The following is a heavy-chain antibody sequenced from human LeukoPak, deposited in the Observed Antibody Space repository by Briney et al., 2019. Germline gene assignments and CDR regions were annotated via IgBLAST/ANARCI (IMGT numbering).Heavy chain of an antibody. D-gene: IGHD1-1*01. Sequence: SQTLSLTCAISGDSVSINTGIWNWVPQSPSGGLEWLGRTYYRCKWFIDYALSVKGRITINPDTTKKQFSLQLTSVAPEDAAVYYWARDEVLNGFDIWGQGTMVTVSS. CDR1: GDSVSINTGI. CDR3: ARDEVLNGFDI. V-gene: IGHV6-1*01. CDR2: TYYRCKWFI. J-gene: IGHJ3*02.